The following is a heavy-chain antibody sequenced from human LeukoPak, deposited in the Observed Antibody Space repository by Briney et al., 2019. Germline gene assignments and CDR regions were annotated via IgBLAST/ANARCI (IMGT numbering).Heavy chain of an antibody. Sequence: GGSLRLSCAASGFTFSSYAMSWVRQAPGKGLEWVSAISGSGGSTYYADSVKGRFTISRDNSKNTLYLQMNSLRAEYTAVYYCAKGIGLPTYYFDYWGQGTLVTVSS. CDR2: ISGSGGST. CDR3: AKGIGLPTYYFDY. CDR1: GFTFSSYA. V-gene: IGHV3-23*01. J-gene: IGHJ4*02. D-gene: IGHD5/OR15-5a*01.